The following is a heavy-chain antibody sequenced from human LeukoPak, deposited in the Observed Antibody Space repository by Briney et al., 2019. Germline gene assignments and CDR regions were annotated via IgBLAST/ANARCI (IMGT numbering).Heavy chain of an antibody. CDR2: IKPNSGGT. CDR3: ARDSRRDRNLNLFTFDY. D-gene: IGHD5-24*01. V-gene: IGHV1-2*02. J-gene: IGHJ4*02. CDR1: GYTFTDYY. Sequence: ASVKVSCKASGYTFTDYYMHWVRQAPGQGLEWMGWIKPNSGGTSYVQKFQGRVTMTRDTSISTVYMELSRLRSDDTAIYYCARDSRRDRNLNLFTFDYWGQGTLVTVSS.